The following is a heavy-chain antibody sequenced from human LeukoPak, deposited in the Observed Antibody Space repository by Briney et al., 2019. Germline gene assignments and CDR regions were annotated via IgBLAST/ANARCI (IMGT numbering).Heavy chain of an antibody. CDR2: IIPIFGTA. V-gene: IGHV1-69*05. CDR1: GGTFSSYA. J-gene: IGHJ4*02. D-gene: IGHD6-13*01. Sequence: ASVKVSCKASGGTFSSYAISWVRQAPGQGLEWMGGIIPIFGTANYAQKFQGRVTITTDESTSTAYMELSSLRAEDTAVYYCARHQYSSSWYSHFDYWGQGTLVTVSS. CDR3: ARHQYSSSWYSHFDY.